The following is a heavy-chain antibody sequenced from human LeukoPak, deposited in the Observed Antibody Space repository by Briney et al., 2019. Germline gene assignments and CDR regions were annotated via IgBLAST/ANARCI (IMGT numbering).Heavy chain of an antibody. J-gene: IGHJ4*02. D-gene: IGHD3-10*01. CDR1: GFTFSRYS. Sequence: PGGSLRLSCGGSGFTFSRYSMNWVRQAPGKGLEWVSSISSSSSYIYYADSVKGRFTISRDNAKNSLYLQMNSLRAEDTAVYYCARDRDYYGSGSYYLDYWGQGTLVTVSS. CDR2: ISSSSSYI. V-gene: IGHV3-21*01. CDR3: ARDRDYYGSGSYYLDY.